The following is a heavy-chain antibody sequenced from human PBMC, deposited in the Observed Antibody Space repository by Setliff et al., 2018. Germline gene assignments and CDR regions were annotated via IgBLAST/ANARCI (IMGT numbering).Heavy chain of an antibody. J-gene: IGHJ3*02. CDR3: ARGWGSGWSKEGAFDI. D-gene: IGHD6-19*01. Sequence: SETLSLTCAVYGGSFSGYYWSWLRQPPGKGLEWIGEINHSGSTNYNPSLKSRVTISVDTSKNQFSLKLGSVTAADTAVYYCARGWGSGWSKEGAFDIWGQGTMVTVS. V-gene: IGHV4-34*01. CDR1: GGSFSGYY. CDR2: INHSGST.